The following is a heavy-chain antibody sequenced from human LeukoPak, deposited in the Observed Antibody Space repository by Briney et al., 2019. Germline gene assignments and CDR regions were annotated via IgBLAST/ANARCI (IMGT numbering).Heavy chain of an antibody. CDR1: GYTFTSYA. CDR3: ARDMGIAAAGPPSYGMDV. CDR2: INAGNGNT. Sequence: ASVKVSCTASGYTFTSYAMHWVRQAPGQRLEWMGWINAGNGNTKYSQKFQGRVTITRDTSASTAYMELSSLRSEDTAVYYCARDMGIAAAGPPSYGMDVWGQGTTVTVSS. D-gene: IGHD6-13*01. J-gene: IGHJ6*02. V-gene: IGHV1-3*01.